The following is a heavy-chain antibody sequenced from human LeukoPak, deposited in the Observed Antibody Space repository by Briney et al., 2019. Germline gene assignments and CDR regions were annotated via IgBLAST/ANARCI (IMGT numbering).Heavy chain of an antibody. J-gene: IGHJ6*03. CDR2: ISSSSSYI. Sequence: PGGSLRLSCAASGFTFSSYSMNWVRQAPGEGLEWVSSISSSSSYIYYADSVKGRFTISRDNAKNSLYLQMNSLRAEDTAVYYCARSLTFTTLDYYMDVWGKGTTVTVSS. D-gene: IGHD3-22*01. V-gene: IGHV3-21*01. CDR3: ARSLTFTTLDYYMDV. CDR1: GFTFSSYS.